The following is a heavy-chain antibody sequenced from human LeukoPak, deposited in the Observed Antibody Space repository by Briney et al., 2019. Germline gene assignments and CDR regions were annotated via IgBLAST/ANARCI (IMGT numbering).Heavy chain of an antibody. Sequence: SETLSLTCAVSGGSISSGGYSWSWIRQPRGRGLEWIVYIYHSGSTYYNPSLNSRVTISVDRSKNQFSLKLSSVTAADTAVYYCARARGYCSSTSCYPDYWGQGTLVTVSS. CDR2: IYHSGST. V-gene: IGHV4-30-2*01. J-gene: IGHJ4*02. D-gene: IGHD2-2*01. CDR1: GGSISSGGYS. CDR3: ARARGYCSSTSCYPDY.